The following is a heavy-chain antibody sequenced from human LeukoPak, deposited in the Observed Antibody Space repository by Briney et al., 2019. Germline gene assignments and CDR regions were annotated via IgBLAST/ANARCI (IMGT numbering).Heavy chain of an antibody. CDR3: ARNPETYCSGNSCSSVEIDY. Sequence: GGSLRLSCAASGFTFSSYAMTWVRQAPGKGLEWVSAISGSGGSTYYADSVKGRFTISRDNSKNTLYLQMNSLRAEDTAVYYCARNPETYCSGNSCSSVEIDYWGQGTLVTVSS. CDR2: ISGSGGST. V-gene: IGHV3-23*01. J-gene: IGHJ4*02. D-gene: IGHD2-15*01. CDR1: GFTFSSYA.